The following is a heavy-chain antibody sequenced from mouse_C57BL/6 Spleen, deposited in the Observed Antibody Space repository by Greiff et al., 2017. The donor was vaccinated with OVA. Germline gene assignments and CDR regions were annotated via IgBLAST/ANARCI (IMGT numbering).Heavy chain of an antibody. CDR3: ARNYYGSSLHWYVDV. CDR1: GFTFSSYG. V-gene: IGHV5-6*01. J-gene: IGHJ1*03. CDR2: LSSGGSYT. Sequence: EVQLVESGGDLVKPGGSLKLSCAASGFTFSSYGMSWVRQTPDKRLEWVATLSSGGSYTYYPDSVKGRFTISRDNAKKTLYLQMSSLKSEDTAMYYCARNYYGSSLHWYVDVWGTGTTVTVSS. D-gene: IGHD1-1*01.